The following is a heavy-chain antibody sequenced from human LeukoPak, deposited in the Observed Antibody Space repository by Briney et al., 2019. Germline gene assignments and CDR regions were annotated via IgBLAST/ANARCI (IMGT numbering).Heavy chain of an antibody. V-gene: IGHV3-30-3*01. CDR3: ARDRGYSYRPPDY. CDR1: GFTFSSYA. CDR2: ISYDGSNK. J-gene: IGHJ4*02. D-gene: IGHD5-18*01. Sequence: GRSLSLSCAASGFTFSSYAMHWVRQAPGKGLEWVAVISYDGSNKYYADSVKGRFTISRDNSKNTLYLQMNSLRAEDTAVYYCARDRGYSYRPPDYWGQGTLVTVSS.